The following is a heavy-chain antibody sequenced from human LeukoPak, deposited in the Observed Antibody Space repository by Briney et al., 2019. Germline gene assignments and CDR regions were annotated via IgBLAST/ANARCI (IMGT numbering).Heavy chain of an antibody. CDR2: IKKDGSEK. Sequence: PGGSLRLSCTASGFTFNNYAMTWVRQAPGKGLEWVANIKKDGSEKYYVDSVKGRFTISRDNAKNSLYLQMNSLRAEDTAVYYCARVSTGAMDVWGKGTTVTVSS. CDR1: GFTFNNYA. J-gene: IGHJ6*03. V-gene: IGHV3-7*01. CDR3: ARVSTGAMDV. D-gene: IGHD2-2*01.